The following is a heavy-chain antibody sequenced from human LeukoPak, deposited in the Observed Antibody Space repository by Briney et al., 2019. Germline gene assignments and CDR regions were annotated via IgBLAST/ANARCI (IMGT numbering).Heavy chain of an antibody. Sequence: PSETLSLTCTVSGGSISSGGYYWSWIRQHPGKGLEWIGYIYYSGSTYYNPSLKSRVTISVDTSKNQFSLKLSSVTAADTAVYYCARERPLHGDTSVWGQGTLVTVSS. V-gene: IGHV4-31*03. D-gene: IGHD4-17*01. CDR3: ARERPLHGDTSV. J-gene: IGHJ4*02. CDR2: IYYSGST. CDR1: GGSISSGGYY.